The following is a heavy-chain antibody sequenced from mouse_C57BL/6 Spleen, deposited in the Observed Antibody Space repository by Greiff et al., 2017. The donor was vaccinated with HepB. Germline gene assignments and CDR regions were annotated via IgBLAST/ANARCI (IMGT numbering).Heavy chain of an antibody. CDR3: ARRNWGYWYFDV. Sequence: EVKLVESGGGLVKPGGSLKLSCAASGFTFSSYTMSWVRQTPEKRLEWVATISGGGGNTYYPDSVKGRFTISRDNAKNTLYLQMSSLRSEDTALYYCARRNWGYWYFDVWGTGTTVTVSS. V-gene: IGHV5-9*01. CDR2: ISGGGGNT. CDR1: GFTFSSYT. J-gene: IGHJ1*03. D-gene: IGHD4-1*01.